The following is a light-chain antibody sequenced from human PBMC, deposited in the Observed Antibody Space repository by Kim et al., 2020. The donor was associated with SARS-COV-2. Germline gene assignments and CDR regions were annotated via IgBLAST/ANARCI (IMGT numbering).Light chain of an antibody. J-gene: IGLJ2*01. Sequence: VSGALGQRVTISCTGAGHEVPCYQLLPGTAPKLLIFLPTQRPSGVPDRFSGSKSGTSASLAISGLQAEDEADYYCQSYDYSLGGLVFGGGTQLTVL. CDR1: GAGHE. CDR2: LPT. V-gene: IGLV1-40*01. CDR3: QSYDYSLGGLV.